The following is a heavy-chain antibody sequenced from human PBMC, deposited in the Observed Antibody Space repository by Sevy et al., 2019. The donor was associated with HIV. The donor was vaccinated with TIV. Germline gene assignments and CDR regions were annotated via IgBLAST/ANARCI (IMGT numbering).Heavy chain of an antibody. D-gene: IGHD3-10*01. CDR2: IKQDGSEK. J-gene: IGHJ6*03. V-gene: IGHV3-7*03. CDR1: GFTFSSYW. CDR3: ARVAGSGSYYMGYYYYMDV. Sequence: GGSLRLSCAASGFTFSSYWMSWVRQAPGKGLEWVANIKQDGSEKYYVDSVKGRFTITRDNAKNSRYLQMNSLRAEDTAGYYCARVAGSGSYYMGYYYYMDVWGKGTTVTVSS.